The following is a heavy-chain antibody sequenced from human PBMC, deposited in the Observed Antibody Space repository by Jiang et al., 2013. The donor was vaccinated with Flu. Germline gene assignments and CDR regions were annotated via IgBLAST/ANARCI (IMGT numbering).Heavy chain of an antibody. CDR2: ISYSGTT. CDR1: GGSVSSGSYY. CDR3: ARGYSGWYYFDY. Sequence: GSGLVKPSETLSLTCTVSGGSVSSGSYYWSWIRQPPGKGLEWIGYISYSGTTNYNPSLKSRVTISVHTSKNQFSLKLSSVTAADTAMYYCARGYSGWYYFDYWGQGALVTVSS. D-gene: IGHD6-19*01. V-gene: IGHV4-61*01. J-gene: IGHJ4*02.